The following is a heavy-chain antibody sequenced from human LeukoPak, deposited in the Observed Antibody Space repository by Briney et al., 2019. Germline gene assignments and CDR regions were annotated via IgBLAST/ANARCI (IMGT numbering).Heavy chain of an antibody. V-gene: IGHV1-2*02. J-gene: IGHJ4*02. D-gene: IGHD3-22*01. Sequence: ASVKVSCKASGYTFTGYYMHWVRQAPGQGLEWMGWINPNSSGTNYAQKFQGRVTMTRDTSISTAYMELSRLRSDDTAVYYCARGVYYDTASDYWGQGTLVTVSS. CDR1: GYTFTGYY. CDR2: INPNSSGT. CDR3: ARGVYYDTASDY.